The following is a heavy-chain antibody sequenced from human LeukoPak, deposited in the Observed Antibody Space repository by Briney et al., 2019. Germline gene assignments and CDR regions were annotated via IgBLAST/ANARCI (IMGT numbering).Heavy chain of an antibody. D-gene: IGHD2-21*02. CDR1: GYTFNTYG. CDR3: ARKGCTGDCYRFDP. CDR2: INTGNGNT. Sequence: ASVKVSCKASGYTFNTYGISGVRQAPGQRPEWMGWINTGNGNTKYAQKFQGRVTMTTDTSTSTAYMELSSLRSDDTAVYYCARKGCTGDCYRFDPWGQGTLVTVSS. V-gene: IGHV1-18*01. J-gene: IGHJ5*02.